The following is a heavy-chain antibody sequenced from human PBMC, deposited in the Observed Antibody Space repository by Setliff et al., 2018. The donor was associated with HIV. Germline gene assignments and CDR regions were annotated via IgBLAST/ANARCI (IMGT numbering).Heavy chain of an antibody. Sequence: KPSETLSLTCTVSGGSLRRGTYYWSWIRQPAGKGLEWIGHIYTSGSTNYNPSFKSRVTLSVDTSQNQFSLKFTSVTAADTAVYYCASGRDFWSSLYVWGKGTTVTVSS. CDR3: ASGRDFWSSLYV. CDR2: IYTSGST. J-gene: IGHJ6*04. CDR1: GGSLRRGTYY. V-gene: IGHV4-61*09. D-gene: IGHD3-3*01.